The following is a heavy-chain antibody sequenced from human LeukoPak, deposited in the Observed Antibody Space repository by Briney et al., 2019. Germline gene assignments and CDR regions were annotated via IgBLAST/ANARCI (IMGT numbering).Heavy chain of an antibody. CDR3: ARLGPTMTHFDY. D-gene: IGHD2-2*01. CDR1: RVAISSSTYY. V-gene: IGHV4-39*01. Sequence: GTLCPSCAVSRVAISSSTYYSGWVRQHPRKGLEWIGSIYYRGSPYYNPSLKSRVTISVDTSKNQFSLKLSSVTAADTAVYYCARLGPTMTHFDYWGQGTLVTVSS. J-gene: IGHJ4*02. CDR2: IYYRGSP.